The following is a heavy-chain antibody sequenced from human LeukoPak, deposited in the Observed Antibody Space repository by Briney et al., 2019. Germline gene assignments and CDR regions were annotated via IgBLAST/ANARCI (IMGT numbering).Heavy chain of an antibody. CDR1: GESFSGHH. Sequence: SETLSLTCAVYGESFSGHHWSWIRQSPGKGLEWIGEVSHTGRTYYNPSLKSRVTMSIDTSKNQFSLKLRSVTAADTAVYYCARAPVFLSGYGSGSYAFDIWGQGTMVTVSS. CDR3: ARAPVFLSGYGSGSYAFDI. CDR2: VSHTGRT. D-gene: IGHD3-10*01. V-gene: IGHV4-34*01. J-gene: IGHJ3*02.